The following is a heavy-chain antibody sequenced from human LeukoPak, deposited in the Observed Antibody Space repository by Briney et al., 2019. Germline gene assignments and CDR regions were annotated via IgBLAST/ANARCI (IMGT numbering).Heavy chain of an antibody. Sequence: GASVKVSCKASGYTFTTYAIHWVRQAPGQRLEWMGWINTGNGNTKYAQNFQGRVTLTRDTSVSTAYMDLSSLRSEDTAIYYCARLRNNGHLDLGFWGQGTLVTVSS. D-gene: IGHD1/OR15-1a*01. J-gene: IGHJ4*02. CDR3: ARLRNNGHLDLGF. V-gene: IGHV1-3*04. CDR1: GYTFTTYA. CDR2: INTGNGNT.